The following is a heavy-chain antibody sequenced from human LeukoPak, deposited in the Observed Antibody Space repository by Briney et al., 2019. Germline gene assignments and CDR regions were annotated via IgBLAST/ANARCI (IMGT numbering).Heavy chain of an antibody. J-gene: IGHJ4*02. V-gene: IGHV3-30*03. Sequence: PGGSLRLSCAASGFTFGSYGMHWVRQAPGKGLEWVAVISYDGSNKYHADSMKGRFTISRDNSKNTLYLQMNSLRTEDTAVYYCARDRSSSWAIDYWGQGTLVTVSS. CDR1: GFTFGSYG. CDR2: ISYDGSNK. CDR3: ARDRSSSWAIDY. D-gene: IGHD6-13*01.